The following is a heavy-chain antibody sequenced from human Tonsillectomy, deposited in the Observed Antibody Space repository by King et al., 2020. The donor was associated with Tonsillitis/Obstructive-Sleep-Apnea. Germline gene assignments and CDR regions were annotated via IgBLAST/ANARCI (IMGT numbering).Heavy chain of an antibody. V-gene: IGHV3-21*01. CDR2: ISSSSTYI. CDR1: GFTFSNYS. D-gene: IGHD4-17*01. J-gene: IGHJ4*02. Sequence: VQLVESGGGLVKPGWSLRLSCAASGFTFSNYSMNWVRQAPGKGLEWVSSISSSSTYIYYADSVKGRFTISRDNAKNSLSLQMNSLRAEDTAVYYCASGDYGDYGYWGQETLVTVSS. CDR3: ASGDYGDYGY.